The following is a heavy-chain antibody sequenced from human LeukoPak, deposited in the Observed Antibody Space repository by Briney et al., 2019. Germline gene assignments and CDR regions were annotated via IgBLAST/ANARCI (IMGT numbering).Heavy chain of an antibody. CDR3: ARDGEMPTIYFDY. D-gene: IGHD5-24*01. J-gene: IGHJ4*02. CDR1: GFTFSSRW. V-gene: IGHV3-7*01. Sequence: GGSLRLSCAVSGFTFSSRWMSWVRQAPGKGLEWVANIKQDGSEKYYVDPVKGRFTISRDNAKKSLFLQMNSLRAEDTAVYYCARDGEMPTIYFDYWGQGTLVTVSS. CDR2: IKQDGSEK.